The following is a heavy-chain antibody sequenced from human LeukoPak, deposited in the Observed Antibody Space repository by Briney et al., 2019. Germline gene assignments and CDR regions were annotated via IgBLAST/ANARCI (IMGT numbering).Heavy chain of an antibody. CDR3: ARDLPYYYDSSGYFDY. CDR2: IYYSGST. J-gene: IGHJ4*02. Sequence: SETLSLTCTVSGGSISSSSYYWGWIRQPPGKGLEWIGSIYYSGSTYYNPSLKSRVTISVDTSKNQFSLKLSSVTAADTAVYYCARDLPYYYDSSGYFDYWGQGTLVTVSS. CDR1: GGSISSSSYY. V-gene: IGHV4-39*07. D-gene: IGHD3-22*01.